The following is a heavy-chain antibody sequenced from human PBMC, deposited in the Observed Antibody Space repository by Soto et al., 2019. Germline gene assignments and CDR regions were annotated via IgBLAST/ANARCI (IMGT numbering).Heavy chain of an antibody. CDR1: GYTFTSYY. Sequence: ASVKVSCKASGYTFTSYYMHWVRQAPGQGLEWMGKINPSGGSTSYAQKFQGRVTITRDTSTSTVYKELSSLRSEDTALFYCARGSSIAALALDAFDIWGQGTMVTVSS. D-gene: IGHD6-6*01. V-gene: IGHV1-46*03. CDR3: ARGSSIAALALDAFDI. CDR2: INPSGGST. J-gene: IGHJ3*02.